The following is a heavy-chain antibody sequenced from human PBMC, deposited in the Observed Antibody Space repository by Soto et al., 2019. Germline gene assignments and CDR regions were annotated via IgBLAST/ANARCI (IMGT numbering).Heavy chain of an antibody. CDR3: ATVFRYGDPEY. CDR2: ISVSGDSR. J-gene: IGHJ4*02. D-gene: IGHD2-21*02. Sequence: EVQLLESGGGLVQSGGSLRLSCATSGFTFSSYAMSWVRQAPVKGLEWVSGISVSGDSRYDADSVKGRFTISRDNSKSTLQLQMNSLRAEDTDVYYCATVFRYGDPEYWGQGVLVTVSS. CDR1: GFTFSSYA. V-gene: IGHV3-23*01.